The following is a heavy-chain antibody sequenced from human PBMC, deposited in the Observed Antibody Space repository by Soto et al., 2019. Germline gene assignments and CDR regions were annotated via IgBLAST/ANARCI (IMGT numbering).Heavy chain of an antibody. J-gene: IGHJ6*02. CDR1: GVSVSSNSAA. CDR2: TYYRSKWYN. V-gene: IGHV6-1*01. D-gene: IGHD6-19*01. CDR3: ARDSIAVAGTDVYYYGMDV. Sequence: SQTLSLTCAIPGVSVSSNSAAWNWIRQSPSRGLEWLGRTYYRSKWYNDYAVSVKSRITINPDTSKNQFSLQLNSVTPEDTAVYYCARDSIAVAGTDVYYYGMDVGGQGTTVTVSS.